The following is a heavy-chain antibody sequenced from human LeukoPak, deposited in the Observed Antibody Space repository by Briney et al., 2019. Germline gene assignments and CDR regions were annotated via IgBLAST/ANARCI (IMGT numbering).Heavy chain of an antibody. CDR2: IYQSGNI. Sequence: PSETLSLTCTVSGGSISSGGYYWHWVRQPPGKGLEWIGNIYQSGNIYYHPSLKSRVTISVDRSKSQFSLKLISVTAADTAVYYCARGDWHHGSTGDRAWFDPWGQGTLVTVSS. CDR1: GGSISSGGYY. CDR3: ARGDWHHGSTGDRAWFDP. V-gene: IGHV4-30-2*01. J-gene: IGHJ5*02. D-gene: IGHD7-27*01.